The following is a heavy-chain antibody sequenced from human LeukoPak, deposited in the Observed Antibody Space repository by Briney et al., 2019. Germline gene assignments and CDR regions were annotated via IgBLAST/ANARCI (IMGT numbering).Heavy chain of an antibody. CDR2: INPNSGGT. D-gene: IGHD3-22*01. V-gene: IGHV1-2*02. CDR1: GYTFTGYY. Sequence: ASVKVSCKASGYTFTGYYIHWVRQAPGQGLEWMGWINPNSGGTNYAQKFQGRVTMTRDTSISTAYMELSRLTSDDTAVYYCATDHLLHGSHRFDPWGQGTLVAVSS. J-gene: IGHJ5*02. CDR3: ATDHLLHGSHRFDP.